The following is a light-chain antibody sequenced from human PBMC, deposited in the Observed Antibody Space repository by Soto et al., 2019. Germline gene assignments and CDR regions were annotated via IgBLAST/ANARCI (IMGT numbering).Light chain of an antibody. J-gene: IGKJ1*01. CDR2: AAS. V-gene: IGKV1-39*01. CDR3: QQSYSTPWT. Sequence: DIQMTQSPSSLSASVGDRVTITCRASQSISSYLNWYQQKPGKAPKLLIDAASSLQSGVPSRFSGSGSGTDSTLTLSSLQPDDFASYYCQQSYSTPWTFGQGTKVEIK. CDR1: QSISSY.